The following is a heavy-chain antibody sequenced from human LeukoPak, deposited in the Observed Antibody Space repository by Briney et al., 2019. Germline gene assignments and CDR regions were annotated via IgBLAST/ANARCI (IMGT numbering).Heavy chain of an antibody. Sequence: SETLSLTCAVSGGSISSSSYYWGWIRQPPGKGLEWIGSIYYSGSTYYNPSLKSRVTISVDTSKNQFSLKLSSVTAADTAVYYCARLVRGSYLYYFDYWGQGTLVTVSS. V-gene: IGHV4-39*01. CDR1: GGSISSSSYY. J-gene: IGHJ4*02. CDR3: ARLVRGSYLYYFDY. CDR2: IYYSGST. D-gene: IGHD1-26*01.